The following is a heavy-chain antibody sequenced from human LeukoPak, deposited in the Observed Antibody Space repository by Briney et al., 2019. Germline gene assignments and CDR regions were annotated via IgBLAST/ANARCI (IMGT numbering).Heavy chain of an antibody. CDR2: ISSSSSTI. D-gene: IGHD6-13*01. CDR3: ATSLLIAGRGAFDI. J-gene: IGHJ3*02. Sequence: GGSLRLSCAASGFTFSSYSMNWVRQAPGKGLEWVSYISSSSSTIYYTNSVKGRFTISRDNAKNSLYLQMNSLRAEDTAVYYCATSLLIAGRGAFDIWGQGTMVTVSS. CDR1: GFTFSSYS. V-gene: IGHV3-48*01.